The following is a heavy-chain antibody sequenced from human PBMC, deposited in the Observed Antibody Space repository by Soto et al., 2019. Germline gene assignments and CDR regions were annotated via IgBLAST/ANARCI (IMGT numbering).Heavy chain of an antibody. CDR3: AKLGCGGDCYEVGNYYYYGMDV. Sequence: GESLKISCKGSGYSFTSYWIGWVRQMPGKGLEWMGIIYPGDSDTRYSPSFQGQVTISADKSISNAYLQWNRLKAWDSAVYYCAKLGCGGDCYEVGNYYYYGMDVWGQGTTVTVSS. V-gene: IGHV5-51*01. J-gene: IGHJ6*02. CDR1: GYSFTSYW. CDR2: IYPGDSDT. D-gene: IGHD2-21*02.